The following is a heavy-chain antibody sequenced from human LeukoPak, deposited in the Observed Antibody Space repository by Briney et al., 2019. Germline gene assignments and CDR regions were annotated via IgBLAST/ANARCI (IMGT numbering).Heavy chain of an antibody. CDR1: GFTFSSYG. Sequence: GGSLRLSCAASGFTFSSYGMHWVRQATGKGLEWVSAIGTAGDTYYPGSVKGRFTISRENAKNSLYLQMNSLRAGDTAVYYCARDPLEDGMDVWGQGTTVTVSS. CDR3: ARDPLEDGMDV. J-gene: IGHJ6*02. D-gene: IGHD5-24*01. CDR2: IGTAGDT. V-gene: IGHV3-13*01.